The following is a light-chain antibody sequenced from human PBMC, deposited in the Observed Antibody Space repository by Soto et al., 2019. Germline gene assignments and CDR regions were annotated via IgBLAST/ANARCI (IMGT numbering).Light chain of an antibody. V-gene: IGLV2-8*01. CDR1: SSDVGGYNF. CDR3: SSYAGSNNVL. Sequence: QSVLTQPPSASGSPGQSVTISCTGTSSDVGGYNFVSWYQQHPGKVPKLMIYEVTKRPSGVPDRFSGSKSGNTASLTVSRLQAEDEADYYCSSYAGSNNVLFGGGTQLTVL. J-gene: IGLJ2*01. CDR2: EVT.